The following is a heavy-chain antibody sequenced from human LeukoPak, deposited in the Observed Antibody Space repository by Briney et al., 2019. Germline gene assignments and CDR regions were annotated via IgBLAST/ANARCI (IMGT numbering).Heavy chain of an antibody. J-gene: IGHJ6*03. CDR3: ARDQYYDFWSGYRKWGLYYYMDV. CDR1: GYTFTGHY. D-gene: IGHD3-3*01. V-gene: IGHV1-2*02. Sequence: ASVKVSCKASGYTFTGHYMHWVRQAPGQGLEWMGWINPNSGGTNYAQKFQGRVTMTRDTSISTAYMELSRLRSDDTAVYYCARDQYYDFWSGYRKWGLYYYMDVWGKGTTVTVSS. CDR2: INPNSGGT.